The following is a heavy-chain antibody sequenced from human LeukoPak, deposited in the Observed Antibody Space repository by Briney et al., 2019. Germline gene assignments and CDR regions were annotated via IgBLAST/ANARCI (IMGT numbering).Heavy chain of an antibody. CDR2: ISWDGGST. Sequence: PGGSLRLSCAASGFTFDDYTMHWVRQAPGKGLEWVSLISWDGGSTYYADSVKGRFTISRDNSKNSLYLQMNSLRTEDTALYYCAREYYYDSSSPDYWGQGTLVTVSS. D-gene: IGHD3-22*01. J-gene: IGHJ4*02. V-gene: IGHV3-43*01. CDR3: AREYYYDSSSPDY. CDR1: GFTFDDYT.